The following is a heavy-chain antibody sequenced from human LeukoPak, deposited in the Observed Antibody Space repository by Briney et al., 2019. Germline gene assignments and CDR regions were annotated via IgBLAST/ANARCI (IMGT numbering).Heavy chain of an antibody. CDR1: GYSISSGYY. D-gene: IGHD3-3*01. CDR3: ARLGDFWSGYSNYFDY. J-gene: IGHJ4*02. Sequence: KPSETRSLTCAVSGYSISSGYYWGWIRQPPGKGLEWIGSIYHSGSTYYNPSLKSRVTISVDTSKNQFSLKLSSVTAADTAVYYCARLGDFWSGYSNYFDYWGQGTLVTVSS. CDR2: IYHSGST. V-gene: IGHV4-38-2*01.